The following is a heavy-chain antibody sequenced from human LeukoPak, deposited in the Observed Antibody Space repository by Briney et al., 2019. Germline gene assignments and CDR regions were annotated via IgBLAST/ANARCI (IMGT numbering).Heavy chain of an antibody. Sequence: PGGSLRLSCAASGFTFSNAWMSWVRQAPGKGLEWVSVISDSGSETFYADSVKGRFTISRDNSKNTLYLQINSLRAEDTAIYYCAKGVGWFPSWGQGTLVTVSS. D-gene: IGHD3-10*01. CDR2: ISDSGSET. J-gene: IGHJ5*02. V-gene: IGHV3-23*01. CDR3: AKGVGWFPS. CDR1: GFTFSNAW.